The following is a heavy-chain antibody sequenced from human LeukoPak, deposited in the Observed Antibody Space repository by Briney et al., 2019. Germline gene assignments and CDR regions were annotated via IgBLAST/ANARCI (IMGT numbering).Heavy chain of an antibody. Sequence: PGGSLRIACAASGFTFSSYAMSCVRQAPGEGLEWNSAINGTGGSTYYTKSVKGRFTFSRDNTKNRLYLQKNSLSGEDTAVYYCAKDLGGGADYWGQGTLVTVSS. CDR1: GFTFSSYA. CDR2: INGTGGST. CDR3: AKDLGGGADY. D-gene: IGHD1-26*01. V-gene: IGHV3-23*01. J-gene: IGHJ4*02.